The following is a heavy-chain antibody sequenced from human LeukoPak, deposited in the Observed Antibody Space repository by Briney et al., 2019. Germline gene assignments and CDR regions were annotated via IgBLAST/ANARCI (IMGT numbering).Heavy chain of an antibody. CDR3: AKDQGWNYAFDY. J-gene: IGHJ4*02. D-gene: IGHD1-7*01. Sequence: PGGSLRLSCAASGFTFSSHGMHWVRQAPGKGLEWVAVISYDGSNKYYADSVKGRFTISRDNSKNTLYLQMNSLRPEDTAVYYCAKDQGWNYAFDYWGQGTLVTVSS. CDR1: GFTFSSHG. V-gene: IGHV3-30*18. CDR2: ISYDGSNK.